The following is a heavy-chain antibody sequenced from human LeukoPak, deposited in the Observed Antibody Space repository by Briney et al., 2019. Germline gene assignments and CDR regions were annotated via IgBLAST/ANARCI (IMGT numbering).Heavy chain of an antibody. CDR1: GFTFSTYA. D-gene: IGHD3-22*01. J-gene: IGHJ4*02. CDR3: ARDRGRYYDSRGFYWGYYFDS. V-gene: IGHV3-23*01. Sequence: GGSLRLSCAASGFTFSTYAVNWVRQAPGEGRECVSTISGSGDSTYYADSVKGRFTISRDNSKDTLYLQMSSERVDDTAVYYCARDRGRYYDSRGFYWGYYFDSWGQGILVTVST. CDR2: ISGSGDST.